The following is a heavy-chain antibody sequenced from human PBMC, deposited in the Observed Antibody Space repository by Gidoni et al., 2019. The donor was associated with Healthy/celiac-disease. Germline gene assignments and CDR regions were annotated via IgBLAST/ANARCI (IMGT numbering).Heavy chain of an antibody. CDR3: ARDAEDGYDLHWFDP. V-gene: IGHV1-69*01. CDR2: IIPIVGTA. J-gene: IGHJ5*02. Sequence: QVQLVQSGAEVQKPGSSVKVSCKASGGTFSSYAISWVRQAPGQGLEWMGGIIPIVGTANYAQKCQGRVTITADESTSTAYMELSSLRSEDTAVYYCARDAEDGYDLHWFDPWGQGTLVTVSS. CDR1: GGTFSSYA. D-gene: IGHD5-12*01.